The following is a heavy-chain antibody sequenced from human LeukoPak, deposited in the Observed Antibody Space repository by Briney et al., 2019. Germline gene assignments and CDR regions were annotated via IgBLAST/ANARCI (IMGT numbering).Heavy chain of an antibody. CDR1: GFTFITYS. CDR2: ISTNSSYI. Sequence: GGSLRLSCAASGFTFITYSINWVRQAPGKGLEWVSSISTNSSYIYYADSVKGRFTISRDNAKNSLYLQMNSLRAEDTAVYYCARELTPSHWGQGTLVTVSS. D-gene: IGHD2-2*01. V-gene: IGHV3-21*01. CDR3: ARELTPSH. J-gene: IGHJ4*02.